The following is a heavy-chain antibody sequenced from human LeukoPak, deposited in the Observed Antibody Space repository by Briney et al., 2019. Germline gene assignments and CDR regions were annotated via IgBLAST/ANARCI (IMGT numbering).Heavy chain of an antibody. CDR3: ARDPWFYYDSGGYFQT. V-gene: IGHV4-4*08. CDR2: IYTSGTT. J-gene: IGHJ4*02. Sequence: SETLSLTCTVSGGSISSYYWSWIRQPPGKGLEWIGYIYTSGTTNYNPSLKSRVTISVDTSKNQFSLKLSSVTAADTAVYYCARDPWFYYDSGGYFQTWGQGTLVTVSS. D-gene: IGHD3-22*01. CDR1: GGSISSYY.